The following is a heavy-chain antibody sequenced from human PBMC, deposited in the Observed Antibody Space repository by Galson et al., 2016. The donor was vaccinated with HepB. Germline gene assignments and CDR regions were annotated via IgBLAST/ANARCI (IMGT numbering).Heavy chain of an antibody. CDR3: AKDLVCYNPVLDY. Sequence: SLRLSCAASGFTFSNYGIHWVRQAPGKGLEWVAVVSSDGSTKYYTDSVKGRFTISRDNSKNTLYLQMKSLRAEDTAVYFCAKDLVCYNPVLDYWGQGTLVTVSS. D-gene: IGHD5-24*01. CDR1: GFTFSNYG. J-gene: IGHJ4*02. V-gene: IGHV3-30*18. CDR2: VSSDGSTK.